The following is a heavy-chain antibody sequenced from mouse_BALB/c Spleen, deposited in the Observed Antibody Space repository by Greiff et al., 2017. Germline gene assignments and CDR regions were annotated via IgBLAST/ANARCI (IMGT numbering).Heavy chain of an antibody. CDR1: GYTFTSYV. D-gene: IGHD2-1*01. J-gene: IGHJ4*01. CDR3: ARGSYGNYVHYAMDY. CDR2: INPYNDGT. V-gene: IGHV1-14*01. Sequence: VQLQQSGPELVKPGASVKMSCKASGYTFTSYVMHWVKQKPGQGLEWIGYINPYNDGTKYNEKFKGKATLTSDKSSSTAYMELSSLTSEDSAVYYCARGSYGNYVHYAMDYWGQGTSVTVSS.